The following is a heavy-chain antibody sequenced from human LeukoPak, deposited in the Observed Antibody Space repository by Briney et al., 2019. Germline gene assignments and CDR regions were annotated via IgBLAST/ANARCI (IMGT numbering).Heavy chain of an antibody. D-gene: IGHD3-22*01. CDR1: GFTFSRYS. J-gene: IGHJ4*02. V-gene: IGHV3-21*01. CDR3: ARATYYYDSSGNFDN. CDR2: ISSSSISI. Sequence: PGGSLRLSCAASGFTFSRYSMNWVRQAPGKGLEWVSSISSSSISIYYADAVKGRFTISRDNVKNSLYLQMNSLRAEDTAVYYCARATYYYDSSGNFDNWGQRTLVAVSS.